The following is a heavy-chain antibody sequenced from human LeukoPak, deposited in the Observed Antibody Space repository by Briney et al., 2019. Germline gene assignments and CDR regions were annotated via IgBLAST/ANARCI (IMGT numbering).Heavy chain of an antibody. CDR2: ISGSGGST. V-gene: IGHV3-23*01. CDR1: GFTFSSYG. D-gene: IGHD3-22*01. Sequence: GGSLRLSCAASGFTFSSYGMSWVRQAPGKGLEWVSAISGSGGSTYYADSVKGRFTISRDNSKNTLYLQMNSLRAEDTAVYYCARDGFPYDSSGYYSYWGQGTLVTVSS. CDR3: ARDGFPYDSSGYYSY. J-gene: IGHJ4*02.